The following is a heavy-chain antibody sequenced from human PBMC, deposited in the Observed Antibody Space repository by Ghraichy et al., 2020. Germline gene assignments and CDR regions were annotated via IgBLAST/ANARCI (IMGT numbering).Heavy chain of an antibody. Sequence: SQTLSLTCTVSGGSTSGDAYYWSWIRQHPGKGLEWIGNIYYSGSTYYNPSLNSRLTISLDTSKDHFSLELSSVTAADTAIYYCAGDMAGVDAFDVWGQGTMVTVSS. CDR3: AGDMAGVDAFDV. D-gene: IGHD3-10*01. V-gene: IGHV4-31*03. CDR2: IYYSGST. CDR1: GGSTSGDAYY. J-gene: IGHJ3*01.